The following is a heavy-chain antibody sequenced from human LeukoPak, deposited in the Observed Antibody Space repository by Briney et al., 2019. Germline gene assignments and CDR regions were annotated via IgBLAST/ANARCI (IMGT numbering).Heavy chain of an antibody. J-gene: IGHJ4*02. V-gene: IGHV4-39*01. D-gene: IGHD1-7*01. CDR2: IYYSGST. Sequence: SETLSLTCTVSGGSISSSSYYWGWIRQPPGKGLEWIGSIYYSGSTYYNPSLKSRVTLSVDTSKNQFSLKLTSVTAADTAVYYCARQAIMELQLIYWGQGTLVTVSS. CDR3: ARQAIMELQLIY. CDR1: GGSISSSSYY.